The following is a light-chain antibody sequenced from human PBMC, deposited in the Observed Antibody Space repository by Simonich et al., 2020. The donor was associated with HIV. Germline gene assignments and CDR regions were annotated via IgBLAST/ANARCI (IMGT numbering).Light chain of an antibody. CDR1: QSISNS. J-gene: IGKJ1*01. Sequence: DIQMTQSPSSLSASVGDRVTITCRANQSISNSLAWYQQKPGKAPKLLLYAASRLESGVPFRFSGSGSGTDYTLTISNLQPEDFATYYCLQDYNYPRTFGQGTKVEIK. CDR2: AAS. V-gene: IGKV1-NL1*01. CDR3: LQDYNYPRT.